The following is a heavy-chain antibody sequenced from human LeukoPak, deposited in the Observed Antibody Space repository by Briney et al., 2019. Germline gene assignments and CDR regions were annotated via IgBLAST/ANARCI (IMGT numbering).Heavy chain of an antibody. J-gene: IGHJ3*02. D-gene: IGHD3-10*01. Sequence: PSETLSLTCSVSGYSISSGYYWGWIRQPPGKGLEWIANIYHSGNIYYNPSLQSRVTLSLDTSNNQFSLKLNSVTAADTAVYYCAKSNGYGLVDIWGQGTMVTVSS. V-gene: IGHV4-38-2*02. CDR1: GYSISSGYY. CDR2: IYHSGNI. CDR3: AKSNGYGLVDI.